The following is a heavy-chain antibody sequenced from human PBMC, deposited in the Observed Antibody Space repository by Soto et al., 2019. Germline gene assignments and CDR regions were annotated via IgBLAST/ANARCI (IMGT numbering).Heavy chain of an antibody. D-gene: IGHD1-1*01. J-gene: IGHJ4*02. CDR1: GRSFTSNNW. V-gene: IGHV4-4*02. Sequence: QVQLQESGPELVKSSGTLSLTCAVSGRSFTSNNWWTWVREPPGQGLEWIGEIDRTGSTNYNPSLKSRVTISLDKSENQSSLKVTSLTAADTAVYYCASRDPGTSVDYWGQGTLVTVSS. CDR2: IDRTGST. CDR3: ASRDPGTSVDY.